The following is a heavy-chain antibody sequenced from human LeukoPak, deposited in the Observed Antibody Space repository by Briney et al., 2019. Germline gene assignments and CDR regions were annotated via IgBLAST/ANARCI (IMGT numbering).Heavy chain of an antibody. V-gene: IGHV3-66*01. CDR1: GCTVSSNY. CDR2: IYSGGST. J-gene: IGHJ4*02. CDR3: AREPDY. Sequence: GGSLRLSCAASGCTVSSNYMCWVRRAPGKGLEWVSVIYSGGSTYYADSVKGRFTISRDNAKNTLYLQMNSLRAEDTAVYYCAREPDYWGQGTLVTVSS.